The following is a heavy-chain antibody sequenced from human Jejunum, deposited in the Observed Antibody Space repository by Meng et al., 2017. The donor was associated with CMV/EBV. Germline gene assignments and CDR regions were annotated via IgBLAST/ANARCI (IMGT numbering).Heavy chain of an antibody. CDR1: FIFSSYA. CDR2: INGRGGGT. Sequence: FIFSSYARRWVRQAPGKGLEWVSVINGRGGGTYYADSVKGRFTISRDNSKNTVYLQMNSLRAEDTAIYYCAKDGWEYYYDSSGHYADWGQGTLVTVSS. V-gene: IGHV3-23*01. D-gene: IGHD3-22*01. J-gene: IGHJ4*02. CDR3: AKDGWEYYYDSSGHYAD.